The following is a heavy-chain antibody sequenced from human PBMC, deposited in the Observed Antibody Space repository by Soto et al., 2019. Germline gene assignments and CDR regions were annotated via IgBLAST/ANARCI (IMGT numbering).Heavy chain of an antibody. V-gene: IGHV3-30-3*01. CDR1: GLTFSSYA. J-gene: IGHJ4*02. CDR2: ISYDGSNK. Sequence: GGSLRLSCAASGLTFSSYAMHWVRQAPGKGLEWVSVISYDGSNKYYADSVKGRFTISRDNSNNTLYLQMNSLRAEDTAVYYCARDPTTVGTTTLLFDCWGQGTLVTVSS. CDR3: ARDPTTVGTTTLLFDC. D-gene: IGHD1-26*01.